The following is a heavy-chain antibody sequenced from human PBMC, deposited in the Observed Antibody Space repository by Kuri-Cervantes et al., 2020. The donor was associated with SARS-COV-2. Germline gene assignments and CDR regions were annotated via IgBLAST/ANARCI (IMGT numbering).Heavy chain of an antibody. Sequence: GESLKISCAASGFTLSSHTMNWVRQAPGKGLEWVSSISSSSSYIFYADSVKGRFTISRDNAKNSLSLQMNSLRAEDTAVYYCARAKSIAAAGMHYFDYWGQGTLVTVSS. D-gene: IGHD6-13*01. CDR1: GFTLSSHT. V-gene: IGHV3-21*01. CDR2: ISSSSSYI. CDR3: ARAKSIAAAGMHYFDY. J-gene: IGHJ4*02.